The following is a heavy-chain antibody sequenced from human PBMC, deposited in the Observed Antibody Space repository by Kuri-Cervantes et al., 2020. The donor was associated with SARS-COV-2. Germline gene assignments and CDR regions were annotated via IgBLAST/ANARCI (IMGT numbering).Heavy chain of an antibody. CDR3: ARELGVPAATYFDY. D-gene: IGHD2-2*01. CDR2: IYHSGST. V-gene: IGHV4-38-2*02. Sequence: GSLRLSCTVSGYSISSGYYWGWIRQPPGKGLEWIGSIYHSGSTYYNPSLKSRVTISVDTSKNQFSLKLSSVTAADAAVYYCARELGVPAATYFDYWGQGTLVTVSS. CDR1: GYSISSGYY. J-gene: IGHJ4*02.